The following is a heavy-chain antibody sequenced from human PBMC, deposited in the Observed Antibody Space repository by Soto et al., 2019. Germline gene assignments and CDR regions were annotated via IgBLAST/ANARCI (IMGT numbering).Heavy chain of an antibody. CDR1: GDSISSADYY. CDR2: IFYSGTT. CDR3: ARDLWVEPELYYYGMDV. J-gene: IGHJ6*02. V-gene: IGHV4-30-4*01. Sequence: PSETLSLTCTVSGDSISSADYYWSWIRQTPGKGLEWIGHIFYSGTTYYNPSLNSRLTISVDTSKNHFSLRLTSVTAADTAVYYCARDLWVEPELYYYGMDVWGQGTTVTVSS. D-gene: IGHD1-1*01.